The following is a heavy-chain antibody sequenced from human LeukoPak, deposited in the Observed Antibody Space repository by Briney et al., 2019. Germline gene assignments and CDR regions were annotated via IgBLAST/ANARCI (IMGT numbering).Heavy chain of an antibody. V-gene: IGHV1-18*01. CDR2: ISTYNGNT. J-gene: IGHJ3*02. D-gene: IGHD3-22*01. CDR1: GYTFTNFG. CDR3: ARDTDSSGYYNDAFDI. Sequence: ASVKVSCTASGYTFTNFGISWVRQAPGQGLEWMGWISTYNGNTNYAQKLQGRVTMTTDTSTSTAYTELRSLRSDDTAVYYCARDTDSSGYYNDAFDIWGQGTMVTVSS.